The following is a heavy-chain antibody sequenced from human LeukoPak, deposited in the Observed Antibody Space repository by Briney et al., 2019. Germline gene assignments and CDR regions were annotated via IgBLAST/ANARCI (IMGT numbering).Heavy chain of an antibody. Sequence: ASVKVSCTASGYTFTGYYMHWVGQAPGQGLEWMGWINPNSGGTNYAQKFQGRVTMTRDTSISTAYMELSRLRSDDTAVYYCARGPVVLLWFGEFDYWGQGTLVTVSS. D-gene: IGHD3-10*01. J-gene: IGHJ4*02. CDR3: ARGPVVLLWFGEFDY. CDR1: GYTFTGYY. V-gene: IGHV1-2*02. CDR2: INPNSGGT.